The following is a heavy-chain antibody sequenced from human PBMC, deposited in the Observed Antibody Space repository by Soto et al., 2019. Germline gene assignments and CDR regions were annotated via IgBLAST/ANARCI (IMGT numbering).Heavy chain of an antibody. CDR1: GYSFTSYW. V-gene: IGHV5-51*01. Sequence: XESLTISRKGSGYSFTSYWIGLVRQMPGKGLEWMGIIYPGDSDTRYSPSFQGQVTISADKSISTAYLQWSSLKASDTAMYYCARQGKDYGMDVWGQGTTVTVSS. CDR3: ARQGKDYGMDV. J-gene: IGHJ6*02. CDR2: IYPGDSDT.